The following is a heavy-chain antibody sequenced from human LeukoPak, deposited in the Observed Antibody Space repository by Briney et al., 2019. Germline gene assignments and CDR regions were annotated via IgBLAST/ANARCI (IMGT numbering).Heavy chain of an antibody. D-gene: IGHD3-16*02. CDR1: GFTFSNHW. J-gene: IGHJ4*02. Sequence: GGSLRLSCAASGFTFSNHWMSWVRQAPGKGLEWVANINQEVSEIYYADSVRGRFIISRDNAKNSMYLQMNTLRAEDTAVYYCVRRYMATSAEDFDYWGQGTLVTVSS. V-gene: IGHV3-7*01. CDR2: INQEVSEI. CDR3: VRRYMATSAEDFDY.